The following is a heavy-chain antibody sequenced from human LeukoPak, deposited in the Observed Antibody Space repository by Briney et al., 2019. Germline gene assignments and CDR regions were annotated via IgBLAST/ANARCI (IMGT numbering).Heavy chain of an antibody. CDR2: INPNSGGS. J-gene: IGHJ4*02. D-gene: IGHD7-27*01. Sequence: ASVKVSCKASGYTFTGYYLHWVRQAPGQGLEWMGRINPNSGGSNYAQKFQGRVTMTRDTAISTVYMELSRLRSDDTAVYYCARGEAGDPDYWGQGTLVTVSS. V-gene: IGHV1-2*06. CDR3: ARGEAGDPDY. CDR1: GYTFTGYY.